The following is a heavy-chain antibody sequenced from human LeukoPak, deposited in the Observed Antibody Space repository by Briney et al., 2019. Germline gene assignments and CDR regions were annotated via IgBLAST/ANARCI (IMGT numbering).Heavy chain of an antibody. J-gene: IGHJ5*02. CDR1: GFTFSSYA. CDR3: AREWRYCSSTSCNNWFDP. Sequence: PGGSLRLSCAASGFTFSSYAMHWVRQAPGKGLEGVAVISYDGSNKYYADSVKGRFTISRDNSKNTLYLQMNSLRAEDTAVYYCAREWRYCSSTSCNNWFDPWGQGTLVTVSS. CDR2: ISYDGSNK. V-gene: IGHV3-30*04. D-gene: IGHD2-2*01.